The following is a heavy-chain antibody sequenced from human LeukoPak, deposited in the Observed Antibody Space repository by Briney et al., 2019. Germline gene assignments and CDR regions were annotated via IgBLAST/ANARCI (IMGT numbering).Heavy chain of an antibody. CDR2: ISWNSGSI. CDR3: AKDIGGRWLQSPGY. Sequence: GRSLRLSCAASGFTFDDYAMHWVRQAPGKGLEWVSGISWNSGSIGYADSVKGRFTISRDNAKNSLYLQMNSLRAEDTALYYCAKDIGGRWLQSPGYWGQGTLVTVSS. CDR1: GFTFDDYA. J-gene: IGHJ4*02. V-gene: IGHV3-9*01. D-gene: IGHD5-24*01.